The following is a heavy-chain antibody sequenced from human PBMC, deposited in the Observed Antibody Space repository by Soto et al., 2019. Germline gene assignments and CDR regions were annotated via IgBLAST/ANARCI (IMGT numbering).Heavy chain of an antibody. J-gene: IGHJ4*02. V-gene: IGHV4-61*01. Sequence: SETLSLTCTVSGGSVSSGSYYWSWIRQPPGKGLEWIGYIYYSGSTKYNPSLKSRVTISVDTSKNQFSLKLSSVTAADTAVYYCARDRVGGGWLVVASDWGQGTLVAVS. CDR3: ARDRVGGGWLVVASD. CDR1: GGSVSSGSYY. D-gene: IGHD6-19*01. CDR2: IYYSGST.